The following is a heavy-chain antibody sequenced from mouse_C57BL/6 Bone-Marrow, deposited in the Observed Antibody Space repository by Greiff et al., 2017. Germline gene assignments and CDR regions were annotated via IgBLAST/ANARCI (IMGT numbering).Heavy chain of an antibody. V-gene: IGHV5-12*01. D-gene: IGHD2-3*01. Sequence: EVKVVESGGGLVQPGGSLKLSCAASGFTFSDYYMYWVRQTPEKRLEWVAYISNGGGSTYYPDTVKGRFTISRDNAKNTLYLQMSRLKSEDTAMYYCARPYDGYYVWFAYWGQGTLGTVSA. J-gene: IGHJ3*01. CDR2: ISNGGGST. CDR1: GFTFSDYY. CDR3: ARPYDGYYVWFAY.